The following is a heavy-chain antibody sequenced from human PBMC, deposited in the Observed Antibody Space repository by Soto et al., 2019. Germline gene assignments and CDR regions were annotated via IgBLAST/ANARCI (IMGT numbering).Heavy chain of an antibody. CDR1: GGSFSSYY. Sequence: PSETLSLPCGGYGGSFSSYYWSWIRQPPGKGLEWIGVINHSGSTNYDPSLKSRVTISIDTSKNQVSLTLSSVTAADTAVYYCARGEPRFMEWLLLSEYFDPWGQGTLVTVSS. D-gene: IGHD3-3*01. J-gene: IGHJ5*02. CDR2: INHSGST. V-gene: IGHV4-34*01. CDR3: ARGEPRFMEWLLLSEYFDP.